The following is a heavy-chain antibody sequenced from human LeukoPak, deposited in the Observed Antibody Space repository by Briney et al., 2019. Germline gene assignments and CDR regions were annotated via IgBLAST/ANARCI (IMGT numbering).Heavy chain of an antibody. Sequence: SETLSLTCTVSGGSISSYYWSWIRQPPGKGLGWIGSIHYDGNTYYKPSLKSRVTISVDTSKIQFSLKLSSVTAADTAVYYCATGDDSSGYEYWGQGTLVTVSS. D-gene: IGHD3-22*01. CDR3: ATGDDSSGYEY. CDR2: IHYDGNT. V-gene: IGHV4-39*01. CDR1: GGSISSYY. J-gene: IGHJ4*02.